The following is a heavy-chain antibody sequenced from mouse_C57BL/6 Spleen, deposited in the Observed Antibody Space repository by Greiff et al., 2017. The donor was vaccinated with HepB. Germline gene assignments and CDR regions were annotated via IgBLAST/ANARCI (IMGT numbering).Heavy chain of an antibody. J-gene: IGHJ1*03. CDR2: IDPSDSET. D-gene: IGHD2-2*01. Sequence: QVQLKQPGAELVRPGSSVKLSCKASGYTFTSYWMHWVKQRPIQGLEWIGNIDPSDSETHYNQKFKDKATLTVDKSSSTAYMQLSSLTSEDSAVYYCARNYYGYDEWYFDVWGTGTTVTVSS. V-gene: IGHV1-52*01. CDR3: ARNYYGYDEWYFDV. CDR1: GYTFTSYW.